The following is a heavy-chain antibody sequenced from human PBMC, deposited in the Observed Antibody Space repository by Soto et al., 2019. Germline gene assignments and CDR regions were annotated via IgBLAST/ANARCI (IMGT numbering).Heavy chain of an antibody. D-gene: IGHD4-4*01. CDR3: AGDRTTVTTGDAFDI. Sequence: GASVKVSCKASGYTFTGYYMHWVRQAPGQGLEWMGWINPNSGGTNYAQKFQGRVTMTRDTSISTAYMELSRLRSDDAAVYYCAGDRTTVTTGDAFDIWGQGTMVTVSS. CDR2: INPNSGGT. J-gene: IGHJ3*02. V-gene: IGHV1-2*02. CDR1: GYTFTGYY.